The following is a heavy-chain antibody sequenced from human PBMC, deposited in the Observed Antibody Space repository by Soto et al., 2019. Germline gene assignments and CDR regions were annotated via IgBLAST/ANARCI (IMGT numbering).Heavy chain of an antibody. D-gene: IGHD1-26*01. CDR1: GFTFSSYG. V-gene: IGHV3-33*01. CDR2: IWYDGSNK. Sequence: QVQLVESGGGEVQPGRSLRLSCAASGFTFSSYGMLWVRQAPGKGLEWVAVIWYDGSNKYYADSVKGRFTISRDNSKNTLYLQMNSLRAEDTAVYYCARTDSGNYLGWFDPWGQGTLVTVSS. CDR3: ARTDSGNYLGWFDP. J-gene: IGHJ5*02.